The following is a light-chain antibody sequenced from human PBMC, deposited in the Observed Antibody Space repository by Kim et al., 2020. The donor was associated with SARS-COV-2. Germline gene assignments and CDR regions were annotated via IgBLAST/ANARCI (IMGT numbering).Light chain of an antibody. V-gene: IGLV3-19*01. CDR1: SLRSYY. CDR3: NSRESGVNHVV. CDR2: EKN. J-gene: IGLJ3*02. Sequence: ALGQTVRITSQGDSLRSYYASWYQQKPGQATVLVIYEKNNRPSGIPDRFSGSSSGNTASLTITGAQAEDEADYYCNSRESGVNHVVFGGGTQLTVL.